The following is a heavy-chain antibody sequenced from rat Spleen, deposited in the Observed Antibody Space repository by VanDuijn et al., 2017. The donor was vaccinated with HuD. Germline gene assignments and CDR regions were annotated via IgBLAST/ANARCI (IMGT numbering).Heavy chain of an antibody. V-gene: IGHV3-1*01. CDR1: GYSITSNY. CDR2: ISYSGST. D-gene: IGHD1-11*01. CDR3: ARDPGYGGYVMDA. J-gene: IGHJ4*01. Sequence: EVQLQESGPGLVKPSQSLSLTCSVTGYSITSNYWGWIRKFPGNKMEWMGYISYSGSTSYNPSLKSRISITRDTSKNQFFLQLNSVTTEDTATYYCARDPGYGGYVMDAWGQGASVTVSS.